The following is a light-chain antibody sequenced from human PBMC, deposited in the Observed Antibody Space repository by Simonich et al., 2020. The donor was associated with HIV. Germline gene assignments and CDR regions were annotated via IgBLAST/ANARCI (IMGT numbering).Light chain of an antibody. CDR2: AGS. CDR1: SSDVGSYNL. J-gene: IGLJ3*02. Sequence: QSALTQPASVSGSPGPSITISCTGTSSDVGSYNLVSWYQQHPGKAPKLMIYAGSKRPSGVSNRFSGSRAGNTASLTSSGLQAEDEADFYCSSYTSSSTWVFGGGTKVTVL. CDR3: SSYTSSSTWV. V-gene: IGLV2-14*02.